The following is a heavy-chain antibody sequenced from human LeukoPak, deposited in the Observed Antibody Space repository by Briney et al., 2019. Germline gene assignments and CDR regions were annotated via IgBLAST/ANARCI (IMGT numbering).Heavy chain of an antibody. V-gene: IGHV3-23*01. Sequence: GGSLRLSCAASGFTFSSSGMNWVRQAPGKGLEWVSAISGSGGSTYYADSVKGRFTISRDNSKNTLYLQMNSLRAEDTAVYYCAKLAVPAAILDAFDIWGQGTMVTVSS. CDR2: ISGSGGST. D-gene: IGHD2-2*01. J-gene: IGHJ3*02. CDR1: GFTFSSSG. CDR3: AKLAVPAAILDAFDI.